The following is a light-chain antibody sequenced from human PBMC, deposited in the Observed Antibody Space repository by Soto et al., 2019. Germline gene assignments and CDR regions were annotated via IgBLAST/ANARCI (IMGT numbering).Light chain of an antibody. J-gene: IGLJ1*01. Sequence: QALLKQPPSVSGAPGQRVPISCTGSISNIGAGYDVHWYQQLPGTAPKLLIYGNSNRPSGVPDRFSGSKSGTSASLAITGLQAEDEADYYCQSYDSSLSGSNVFGTGTKVTVL. CDR3: QSYDSSLSGSNV. CDR2: GNS. V-gene: IGLV1-40*01. CDR1: ISNIGAGYD.